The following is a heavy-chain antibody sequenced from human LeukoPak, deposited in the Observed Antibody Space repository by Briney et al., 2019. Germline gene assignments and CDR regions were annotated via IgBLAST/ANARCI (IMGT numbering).Heavy chain of an antibody. D-gene: IGHD5-24*01. J-gene: IGHJ4*02. Sequence: SETLSLTCTVSGGSISSYYWSWIRQPPGKGLEWIGYIYYSGSTNYNPSLKSRVTISVDASKNQFSLKLSSVTAADTAVYYCARGSRASRWLQLWPYFDYWGQGTLDTVSS. CDR1: GGSISSYY. CDR3: ARGSRASRWLQLWPYFDY. CDR2: IYYSGST. V-gene: IGHV4-59*01.